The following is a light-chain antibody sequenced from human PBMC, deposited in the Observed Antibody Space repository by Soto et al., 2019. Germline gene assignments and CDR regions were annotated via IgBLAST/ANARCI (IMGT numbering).Light chain of an antibody. CDR1: SSDVGAYNY. CDR3: CSYAGGFYV. J-gene: IGLJ1*01. V-gene: IGLV2-11*01. Sequence: QPVLTQPRSVSGSPGQSVAISCTGTSSDVGAYNYVSWYQQHPGKAPKLMIYDVTKRPSGVPDRFSGSKSGNTASLTISGLQAEDEADYYCCSYAGGFYVFGTGTKLTVL. CDR2: DVT.